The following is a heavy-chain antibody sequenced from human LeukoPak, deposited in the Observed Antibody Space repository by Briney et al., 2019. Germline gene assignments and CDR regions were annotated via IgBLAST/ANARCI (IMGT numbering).Heavy chain of an antibody. CDR3: ARDGGYCSGGSCYPSFDY. V-gene: IGHV4-34*01. CDR1: GGSFSGYY. D-gene: IGHD2-15*01. J-gene: IGHJ4*02. Sequence: SETLSLTCAVYGGSFSGYYWSWIRQPPGKGLEWIGEINHSGSTIYNPSLKSRVTISVDTSKNQFSLDLSSVTAADTAVYYCARDGGYCSGGSCYPSFDYWGQGTLVTVSS. CDR2: INHSGST.